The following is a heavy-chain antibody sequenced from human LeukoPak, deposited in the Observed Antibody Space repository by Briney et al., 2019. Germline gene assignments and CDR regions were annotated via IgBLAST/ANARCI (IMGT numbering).Heavy chain of an antibody. CDR2: VIPIFGTA. V-gene: IGHV1-69*05. CDR1: GDTFSSYA. CDR3: ARAGCSSTSCYNYYYYMDV. J-gene: IGHJ6*03. D-gene: IGHD2-2*02. Sequence: GASVKVSCKASGDTFSSYAISWVRQARGQGLEWMGGVIPIFGTANYAQKFQGRVTITTDESTSTAYMELSSLRSEDTAVYYCARAGCSSTSCYNYYYYMDVWGKGTTVTFSS.